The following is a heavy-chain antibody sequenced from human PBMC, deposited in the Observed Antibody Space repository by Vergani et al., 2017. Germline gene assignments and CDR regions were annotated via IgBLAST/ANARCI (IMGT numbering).Heavy chain of an antibody. Sequence: EVQLVESGGGLVQPGGSLRLSCAASGFTFSSYEMNWVRQAPGKGLEWVSYISSSGSTIYYADSVKGRFTISRDNAKNSLYLQMNSLRAEDTAVYYCAGVIAVAGIHFDYWGQGTLVTVSS. CDR1: GFTFSSYE. V-gene: IGHV3-48*03. D-gene: IGHD6-19*01. CDR3: AGVIAVAGIHFDY. J-gene: IGHJ4*02. CDR2: ISSSGSTI.